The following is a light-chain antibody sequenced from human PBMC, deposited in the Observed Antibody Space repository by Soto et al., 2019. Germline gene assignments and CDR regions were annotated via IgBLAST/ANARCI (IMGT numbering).Light chain of an antibody. V-gene: IGLV2-14*01. CDR3: ASYTSGSTPYV. J-gene: IGLJ1*01. CDR2: EVS. Sequence: QSALTQPASVSGSPGQSITISCTGTSSDVGGYNYVSWYQQHPGKAPKLMIYEVSNRPSRVSNRFSASKSGNTASLTISGLQAEDEADYYCASYTSGSTPYVFGAGTKVTVL. CDR1: SSDVGGYNY.